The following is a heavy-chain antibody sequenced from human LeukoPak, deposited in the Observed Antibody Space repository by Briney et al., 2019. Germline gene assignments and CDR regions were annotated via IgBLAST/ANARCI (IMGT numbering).Heavy chain of an antibody. Sequence: GESLKISCKASGYSSTSYWISWVGQMPAKGREWMGIIYPGDSDTRYSPSFQGQVTISADKSISTAYLQWSSLKASDTAMYYCARTEDSSRHAFDIWGQGTMVTVSS. V-gene: IGHV5-51*01. D-gene: IGHD4-11*01. CDR2: IYPGDSDT. J-gene: IGHJ3*02. CDR3: ARTEDSSRHAFDI. CDR1: GYSSTSYW.